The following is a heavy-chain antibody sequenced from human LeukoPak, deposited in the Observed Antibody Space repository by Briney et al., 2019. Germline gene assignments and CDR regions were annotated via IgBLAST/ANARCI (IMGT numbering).Heavy chain of an antibody. CDR2: IYYSGST. CDR3: ARGDYYDILTGYYRNKDAFDI. Sequence: SETLSLTCTVSGGSISSYYWSWIRQPPGKGLEWIGYIYYSGSTNYNPSLKSRVTIPVDTSKNQFSLKLTSVTAADTAVYYCARGDYYDILTGYYRNKDAFDIWGQGTMVTVSS. CDR1: GGSISSYY. J-gene: IGHJ3*02. D-gene: IGHD3-9*01. V-gene: IGHV4-59*12.